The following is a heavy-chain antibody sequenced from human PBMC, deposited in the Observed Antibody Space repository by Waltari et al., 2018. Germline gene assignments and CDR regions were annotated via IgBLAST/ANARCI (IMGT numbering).Heavy chain of an antibody. J-gene: IGHJ6*02. CDR1: GFTFSRYG. V-gene: IGHV3-33*01. Sequence: QVQLVESGGGVVQPGRSLILACAASGFTFSRYGMHWVRQAPGKGLEWVAVIWYDGSNKYYADSVKGRFTISRDNSKNTQYLQMNSLRAEDTAVYYCARGHYYYYGMDVWGQGTTVTVSS. D-gene: IGHD2-15*01. CDR3: ARGHYYYYGMDV. CDR2: IWYDGSNK.